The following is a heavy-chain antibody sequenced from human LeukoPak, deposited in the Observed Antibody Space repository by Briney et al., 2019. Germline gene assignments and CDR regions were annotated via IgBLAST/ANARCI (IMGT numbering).Heavy chain of an antibody. D-gene: IGHD3-22*01. CDR2: IKSKTDGGTT. CDR1: GFTFSNAW. V-gene: IGHV3-15*01. CDR3: TTVRADYDSSGYEEYFQH. J-gene: IGHJ1*01. Sequence: GGSLRFSCAASGFTFSNAWMSWVRQAPGKGLEWVGRIKSKTDGGTTDYAAPVKGRFTISRDDSKNTLYLQMNSLKTEDTAVYYCTTVRADYDSSGYEEYFQHWGQGTLVTVSS.